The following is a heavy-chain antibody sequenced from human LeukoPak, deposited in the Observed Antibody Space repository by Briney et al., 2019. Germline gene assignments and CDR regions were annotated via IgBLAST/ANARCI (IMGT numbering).Heavy chain of an antibody. CDR3: ARGSGYCSGGGCSTFDY. CDR1: GYTFTSYD. J-gene: IGHJ4*02. D-gene: IGHD2-15*01. V-gene: IGHV1-8*01. Sequence: GASVKVSCKASGYTFTSYDINWVRQATGQGLEWMGWMNPNSGNTGYAQKFQGRVTMTRNTSISTAYMELSSLRSEDTAVYYCARGSGYCSGGGCSTFDYWGQGTLVTVSS. CDR2: MNPNSGNT.